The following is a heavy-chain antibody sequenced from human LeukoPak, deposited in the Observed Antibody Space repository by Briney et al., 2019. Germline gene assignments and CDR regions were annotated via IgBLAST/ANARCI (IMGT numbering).Heavy chain of an antibody. V-gene: IGHV3-9*01. CDR3: AKLEENYYYYMDV. J-gene: IGHJ6*03. CDR1: GFTFDDYA. Sequence: GGSLRLSCAASGFTFDDYAMHWVRQAPGKGLEWVSGISWNSGSIGYADSVQGRFTISRDNDLQMNSLRAEDTALYYCAKLEENYYYYMDVWGKGTTVTVSS. CDR2: ISWNSGSI.